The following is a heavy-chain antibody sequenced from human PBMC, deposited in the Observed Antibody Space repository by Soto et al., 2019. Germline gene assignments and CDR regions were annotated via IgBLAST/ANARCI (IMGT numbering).Heavy chain of an antibody. D-gene: IGHD1-1*01. CDR1: GFTFSSYG. CDR2: IWYDGSNK. CDR3: ARERWNSDLGYYYYGMDV. J-gene: IGHJ6*02. Sequence: GGSLRLSCAASGFTFSSYGMHWVRQAPGKGLEWVAVIWYDGSNKNYADSVKGRFTISRDNSKNTLYLQMNSLRAEDTAVYYCARERWNSDLGYYYYGMDVWGQGTTVTVSS. V-gene: IGHV3-33*01.